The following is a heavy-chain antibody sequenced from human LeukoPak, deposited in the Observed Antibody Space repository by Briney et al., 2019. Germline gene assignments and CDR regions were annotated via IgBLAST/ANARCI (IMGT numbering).Heavy chain of an antibody. D-gene: IGHD4-17*01. CDR3: AKGADYGDFLYFDY. CDR1: GFTVNSNY. Sequence: PGGSLRLSCVVSGFTVNSNYMSWVRQAPGKGLEWVSTITGSGGSTYYADSVKGRFTISRDISKNSLYLQMNSLRAEDTAVYYCAKGADYGDFLYFDYWGQGTLVTVSS. CDR2: ITGSGGST. J-gene: IGHJ4*02. V-gene: IGHV3-23*01.